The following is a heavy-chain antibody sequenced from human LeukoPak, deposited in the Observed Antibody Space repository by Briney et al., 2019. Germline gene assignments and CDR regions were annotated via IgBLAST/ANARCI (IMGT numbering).Heavy chain of an antibody. D-gene: IGHD2-2*01. Sequence: GGSLRLSCAASGFTISNHWMHWVRQAPGKGLVWVSRINSDGRRTSYADSVKGPFTISRDNAKNTLYLQMNSLRPDDTAVYYCAREVEVVPATMGAYYYYYMDVWGKGTTVTVSS. V-gene: IGHV3-74*01. CDR2: INSDGRRT. CDR3: AREVEVVPATMGAYYYYYMDV. CDR1: GFTISNHW. J-gene: IGHJ6*03.